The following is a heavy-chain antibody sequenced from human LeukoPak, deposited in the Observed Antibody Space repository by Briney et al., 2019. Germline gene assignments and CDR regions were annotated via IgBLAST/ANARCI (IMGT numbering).Heavy chain of an antibody. CDR3: ARDSDPLRFLEWLSYNWFDP. D-gene: IGHD3-3*01. J-gene: IGHJ5*02. CDR1: GYTFTSYG. Sequence: GASVKVSCKASGYTFTSYGISWVRQAPGQGLEWMGWISAYNGNTNYAQKLLGRVTMTTDTSTSTAYMELRSLRSDDTAVYYCARDSDPLRFLEWLSYNWFDPWGQGTLVTVSS. V-gene: IGHV1-18*01. CDR2: ISAYNGNT.